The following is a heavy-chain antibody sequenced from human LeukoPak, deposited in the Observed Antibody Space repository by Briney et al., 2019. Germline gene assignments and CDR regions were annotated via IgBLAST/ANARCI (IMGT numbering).Heavy chain of an antibody. D-gene: IGHD6-19*01. CDR1: GFTLDYYA. Sequence: PGGSLRLFCAAPGFTLDYYAMEWGRQAPGEGLGGGSGFCWNSGSIGYADSVKGRFTISRDNAKNSLYLQMNSLRAEDTALYYCAKDQHKGKQWRVQSLTPAAFDIWGQGTMVTVSS. V-gene: IGHV3-9*01. J-gene: IGHJ3*02. CDR2: FCWNSGSI. CDR3: AKDQHKGKQWRVQSLTPAAFDI.